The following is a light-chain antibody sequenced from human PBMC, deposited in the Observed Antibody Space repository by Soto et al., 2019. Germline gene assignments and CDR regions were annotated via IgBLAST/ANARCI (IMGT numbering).Light chain of an antibody. CDR3: AAWDDTLNAGL. J-gene: IGLJ2*01. Sequence: QSVLTRPPSASGTPGQRVTISCSGSSSNIGSNNVNWYQQLPGTAPKLLIYAINQRPSGVPDRFSGSKSGTSASLAISGLQSEDEADYYCAAWDDTLNAGLFGGGTKLTVL. V-gene: IGLV1-44*01. CDR1: SSNIGSNN. CDR2: AIN.